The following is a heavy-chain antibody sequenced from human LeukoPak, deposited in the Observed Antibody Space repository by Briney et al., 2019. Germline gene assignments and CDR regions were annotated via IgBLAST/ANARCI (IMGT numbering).Heavy chain of an antibody. D-gene: IGHD3-10*01. CDR1: GFISRGYW. CDR3: AREYYGSGSYDS. V-gene: IGHV3-7*01. J-gene: IGHJ5*01. CDR2: IKQDGSEK. Sequence: GGSLRLSCAASGFISRGYWMSWVRQAQGKGLDWVANIKQDGSEKYYVDSVKGRFTISRDNAKNSLYLEMNNLRAEDTALYYCAREYYGSGSYDSWGHGTLVTVSS.